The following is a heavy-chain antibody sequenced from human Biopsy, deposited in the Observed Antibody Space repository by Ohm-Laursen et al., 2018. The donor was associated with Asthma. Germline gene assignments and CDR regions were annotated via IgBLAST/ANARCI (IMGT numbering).Heavy chain of an antibody. CDR2: IYYSGST. CDR1: GGSVSSGSYY. Sequence: SETLSLTCTVSGGSVSSGSYYWSWIRQPPGKGLEWIGYIYYSGSTYYNPTLKSRVTISVDTSKNQFSLNLSSVTAADTAVYYCARWGSFGFDYWGQGTLVTVSS. V-gene: IGHV4-61*01. CDR3: ARWGSFGFDY. J-gene: IGHJ4*02. D-gene: IGHD7-27*01.